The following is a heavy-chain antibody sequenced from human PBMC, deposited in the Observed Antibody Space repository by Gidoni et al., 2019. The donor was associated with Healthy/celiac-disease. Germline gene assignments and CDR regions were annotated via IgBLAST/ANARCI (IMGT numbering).Heavy chain of an antibody. CDR2: ISGSGGST. D-gene: IGHD3-22*01. Sequence: EVQLLESGGGLVQPGGSLRLSCAASGFTFSSYAMSWVRQAPGKGLEWVSAISGSGGSTYYADSVKGRFTISRDNSKNTLYLQMNSLRAEDTAVYYCAKDSKDYYYDSSGPRGGMDVWGQGTTVTVSS. J-gene: IGHJ6*02. CDR3: AKDSKDYYYDSSGPRGGMDV. CDR1: GFTFSSYA. V-gene: IGHV3-23*01.